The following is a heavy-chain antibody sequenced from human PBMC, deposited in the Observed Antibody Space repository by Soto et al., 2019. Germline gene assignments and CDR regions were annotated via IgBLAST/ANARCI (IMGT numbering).Heavy chain of an antibody. Sequence: GGSLRLSCAASGFTFSSYSMNWVRQAPGKGLEWVSSISSSSSYIYYADSVKGRFTISRDNAKNSLYLQMNSLSAEDTAVYCCARESGSGGSCYSYYYYYGMDVWGQGTTVTVSS. V-gene: IGHV3-21*01. CDR3: ARESGSGGSCYSYYYYYGMDV. J-gene: IGHJ6*02. D-gene: IGHD2-15*01. CDR2: ISSSSSYI. CDR1: GFTFSSYS.